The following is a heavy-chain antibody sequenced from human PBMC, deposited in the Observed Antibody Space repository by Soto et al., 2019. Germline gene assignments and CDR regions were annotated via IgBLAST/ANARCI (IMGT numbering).Heavy chain of an antibody. CDR2: ISSSSSYI. J-gene: IGHJ4*02. CDR3: ARESAAGPSDFDY. Sequence: VGSLRLSCAASGFTFSSYSMNWVRQAPGKGLEWVSSISSSSSYIYYADSVKGRFTISRDNAKNSLYLQMNSLRAEDTAVYYCARESAAGPSDFDYWGQGTLVTVSS. V-gene: IGHV3-21*01. D-gene: IGHD6-13*01. CDR1: GFTFSSYS.